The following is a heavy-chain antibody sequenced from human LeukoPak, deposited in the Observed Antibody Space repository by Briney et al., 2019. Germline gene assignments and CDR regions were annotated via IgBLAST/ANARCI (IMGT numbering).Heavy chain of an antibody. CDR2: IKSKTDGGTT. CDR1: GFTFSNAW. D-gene: IGHD4-17*01. Sequence: GGSLRLSCAASGFTFSNAWMSWVRQAPGKGLEWVGRIKSKTDGGTTDYAAPVKGRFTISRDDSKNTLYLQMNSLRAEDTAVYYCARTQYGDYEEWGQGTLVTVSS. CDR3: ARTQYGDYEE. V-gene: IGHV3-15*01. J-gene: IGHJ4*02.